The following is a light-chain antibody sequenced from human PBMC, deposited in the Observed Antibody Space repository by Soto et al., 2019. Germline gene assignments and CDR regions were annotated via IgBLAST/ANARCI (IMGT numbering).Light chain of an antibody. V-gene: IGKV3-20*01. CDR1: QSVSSSY. CDR3: KQYGSSPWE. CDR2: GAS. J-gene: IGKJ1*01. Sequence: EIVLTQSPGTLSVSPGERATLSCRASQSVSSSYLAWYQQKPGQAPRLLIYGASSRDTGIPERFSGSGSGTDFTLTISRLEPEDFAVYYCKQYGSSPWEFGQGTKVDIK.